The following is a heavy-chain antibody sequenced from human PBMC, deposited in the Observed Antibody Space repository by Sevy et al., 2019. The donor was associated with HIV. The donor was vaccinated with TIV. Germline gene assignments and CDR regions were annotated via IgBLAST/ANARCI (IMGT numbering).Heavy chain of an antibody. CDR3: ARAKAAAGNFDY. J-gene: IGHJ4*02. D-gene: IGHD6-13*01. Sequence: GGSLRLSCAASGFTFSSYDMHWVRQATGKGLEWVSAIGTAGDTYYLGSVKGRFTISRENAKNSLYLQMNSLRAGDTAVYYCARAKAAAGNFDYWGQGTLVTVSS. CDR1: GFTFSSYD. CDR2: IGTAGDT. V-gene: IGHV3-13*01.